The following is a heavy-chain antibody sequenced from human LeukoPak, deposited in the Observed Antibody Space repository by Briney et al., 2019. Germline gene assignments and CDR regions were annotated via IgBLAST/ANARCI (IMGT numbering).Heavy chain of an antibody. CDR3: ARDRTGDHYFDY. V-gene: IGHV3-33*01. CDR1: GFTFSSYG. J-gene: IGHJ4*02. Sequence: PGGSLRLSCAASGFTFSSYGMHWVRQAPGKGLEWVAVIWYDGSNKYYADSVKGRFTISRDNSKNTLYLQMNSLRAEDTAVYYCARDRTGDHYFDYWGQGILVTVSS. D-gene: IGHD7-27*01. CDR2: IWYDGSNK.